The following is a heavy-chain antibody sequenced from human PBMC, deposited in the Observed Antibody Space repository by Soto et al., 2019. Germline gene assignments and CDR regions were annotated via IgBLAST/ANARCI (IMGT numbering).Heavy chain of an antibody. CDR1: GGSISSYY. J-gene: IGHJ6*02. CDR3: AREGLTGTIGLYYFYGMGV. V-gene: IGHV4-59*01. D-gene: IGHD1-7*01. Sequence: QVQLQESGPGLVKPSETLSLTCTVSGGSISSYYWSWIRQPPGKGLEWIGYIYYSGSTNYNTSLKSRVTISVDTSKNQFSLKLSSVTAADTAVYYCAREGLTGTIGLYYFYGMGVWGQGTTVTVSS. CDR2: IYYSGST.